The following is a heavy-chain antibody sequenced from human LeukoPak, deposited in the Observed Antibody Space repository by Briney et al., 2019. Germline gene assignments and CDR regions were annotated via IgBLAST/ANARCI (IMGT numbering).Heavy chain of an antibody. Sequence: GALRLSLATPGFTFCSYAIDWVRQAPGEGLEWVSSLSASGGNTYYADSVKGRFTISRDNSKNTLYLQMNSLRAEDTAVYYCAKPARTDYADYWGQGTLVTVSS. J-gene: IGHJ4*02. CDR2: LSASGGNT. D-gene: IGHD1-14*01. V-gene: IGHV3-23*01. CDR1: GFTFCSYA. CDR3: AKPARTDYADY.